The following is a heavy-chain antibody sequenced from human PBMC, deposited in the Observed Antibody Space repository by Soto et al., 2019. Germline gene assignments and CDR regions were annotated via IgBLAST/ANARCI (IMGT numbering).Heavy chain of an antibody. CDR1: GGSFTGYY. D-gene: IGHD2-8*01. CDR2: INHGGAT. V-gene: IGHV4-34*01. J-gene: IGHJ6*02. CDR3: ARGRVLLVPGTLLRYYAMDV. Sequence: QVQLHQWGAGLLRPAETLSLTCAINGGSFTGYYWSWIRQAPGEALEWIGEINHGGATNVHPSLKSRILISMDASKNQLSVNLTSVSAAYTAIYFCARGRVLLVPGTLLRYYAMDVWGQGIAVIISS.